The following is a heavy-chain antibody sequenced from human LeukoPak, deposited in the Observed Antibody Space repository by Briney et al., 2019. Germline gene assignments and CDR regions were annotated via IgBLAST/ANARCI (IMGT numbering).Heavy chain of an antibody. D-gene: IGHD3-22*01. CDR2: IYYSGST. CDR3: TREGVNYYDSSGYYVVY. Sequence: SETLSLTCTVSGGSISSGGYYWSWIRQHQGKGLEWIGYIYYSGSTYYNPSLKSRVTISVDTSKNQFSLKLSSVTAADTAVYYCTREGVNYYDSSGYYVVYWGQGTLVTVSS. V-gene: IGHV4-31*03. J-gene: IGHJ4*02. CDR1: GGSISSGGYY.